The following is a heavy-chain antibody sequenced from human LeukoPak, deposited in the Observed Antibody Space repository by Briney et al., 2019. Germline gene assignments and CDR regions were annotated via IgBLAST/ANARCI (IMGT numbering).Heavy chain of an antibody. V-gene: IGHV3-21*01. CDR3: ATLYGGSLDY. Sequence: PGGSLRLSCAASGFTFSSYSMNWVRQAPGKGLEWVSSISSSSSYIYYADSVKGRFTSSRDNSKHTLYLQMNSLRAEDTAVYYCATLYGGSLDYWGQGTLVTVSS. J-gene: IGHJ4*02. CDR2: ISSSSSYI. D-gene: IGHD5-12*01. CDR1: GFTFSSYS.